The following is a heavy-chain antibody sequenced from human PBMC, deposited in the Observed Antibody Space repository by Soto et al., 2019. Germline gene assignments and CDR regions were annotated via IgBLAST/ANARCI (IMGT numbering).Heavy chain of an antibody. J-gene: IGHJ6*02. V-gene: IGHV3-23*01. D-gene: IGHD6-13*01. CDR1: GFTFSSYA. CDR2: ISGSGDST. Sequence: EVQLLESGGGLVQPGGSLRLSCTASGFTFSSYAMSWVRQAPGKGLEWVSVISGSGDSTYYADSVRGRFTISRDNSKNTLDLQTNSLRAEDTAVYYCAKDRDGAAAGPTKFYGKDVWGQGTTVTVSS. CDR3: AKDRDGAAAGPTKFYGKDV.